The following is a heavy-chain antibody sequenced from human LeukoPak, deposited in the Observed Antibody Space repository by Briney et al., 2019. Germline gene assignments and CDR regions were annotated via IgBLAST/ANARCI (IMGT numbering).Heavy chain of an antibody. D-gene: IGHD5/OR15-5a*01. J-gene: IGHJ6*03. V-gene: IGHV4-34*01. CDR3: ARRGGGVYASVYYYYYMDV. CDR1: GGSFSGYY. Sequence: SETLSLTCAVYGGSFSGYYWSWIRQPPGKGLEWIGEINHSGSTNYNPSLKSRVTISVDTSKNQFSLKLSSVTAADTAVYYCARRGGGVYASVYYYYYMDVWGKGTTVTISS. CDR2: INHSGST.